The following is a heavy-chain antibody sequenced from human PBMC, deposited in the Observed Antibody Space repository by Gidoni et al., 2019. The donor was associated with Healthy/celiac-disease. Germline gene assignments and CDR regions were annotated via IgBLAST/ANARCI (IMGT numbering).Heavy chain of an antibody. Sequence: EVQLVESGGGLVQPGMSLRLSCAASGFTFDDYAMHWVRQAPGKGLERVSGINWNSSSIGYADSVKGRFTISRDNAKNSLYLRMNSLRAEDTALYYCAKMRDPYYYCGMDVWGQGTTVTVSS. V-gene: IGHV3-9*01. J-gene: IGHJ6*02. CDR1: GFTFDDYA. CDR3: AKMRDPYYYCGMDV. CDR2: INWNSSSI.